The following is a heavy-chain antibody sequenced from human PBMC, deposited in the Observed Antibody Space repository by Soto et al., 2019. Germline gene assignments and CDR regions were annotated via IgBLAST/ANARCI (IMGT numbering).Heavy chain of an antibody. CDR3: ATTLYCSSTSCYHRHYYYYYGMDV. CDR1: GYTFTGYY. V-gene: IGHV1-2*02. D-gene: IGHD2-2*01. Sequence: ASVKVSCKASGYTFTGYYMHWVRQAPGQGLGWMGWINPNSGGTNYAQKFQGRVTMTRDTSISTAYMELSRLRSDDTAVYYCATTLYCSSTSCYHRHYYYYYGMDVWGQGTTVTVSS. CDR2: INPNSGGT. J-gene: IGHJ6*02.